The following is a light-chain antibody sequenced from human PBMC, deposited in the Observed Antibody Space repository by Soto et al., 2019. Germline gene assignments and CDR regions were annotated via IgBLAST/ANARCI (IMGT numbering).Light chain of an antibody. CDR3: SSYTSSSLVV. V-gene: IGLV2-14*03. CDR1: SSDVGGYNY. CDR2: DAL. J-gene: IGLJ2*01. Sequence: QSALTQPASVSGSPGQSITISCTGTSSDVGGYNYVSWYQQHPGKAPKLMIYDALNRPSGVSNRFSGSKSGNTASLTISGLQAEDEADYYCSSYTSSSLVVFGGGTKVTVL.